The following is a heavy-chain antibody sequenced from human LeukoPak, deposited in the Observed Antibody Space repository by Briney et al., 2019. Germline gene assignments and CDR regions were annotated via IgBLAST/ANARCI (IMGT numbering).Heavy chain of an antibody. Sequence: GGSLRLSCEASGFTFSDYYMSWVRQAPGKGLEWVPYISGSSGYTKYADSVKGRFTISRDNAKNSLYLQVNSLRAGDTAVYYCARGTGTTAYFDYWGQGTPVTVSS. J-gene: IGHJ4*02. V-gene: IGHV3-11*06. CDR3: ARGTGTTAYFDY. D-gene: IGHD1-1*01. CDR1: GFTFSDYY. CDR2: ISGSSGYT.